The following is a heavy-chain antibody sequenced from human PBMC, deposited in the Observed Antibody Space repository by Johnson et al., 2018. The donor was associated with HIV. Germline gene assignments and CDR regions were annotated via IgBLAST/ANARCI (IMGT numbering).Heavy chain of an antibody. V-gene: IGHV3-20*04. CDR3: AKEWSAFDI. J-gene: IGHJ3*02. D-gene: IGHD1-26*01. CDR1: GFTFDDYG. CDR2: ITGRGTAI. Sequence: VHLVESGGGVVRPGGSLRLSCAASGFTFDDYGMSWVRQAPGKGLAWVAFITGRGTAIYADSVKGRFTISRDNAKRSVILQVNSLTAEDTATYYCAKEWSAFDIWGQGTMVTVAA.